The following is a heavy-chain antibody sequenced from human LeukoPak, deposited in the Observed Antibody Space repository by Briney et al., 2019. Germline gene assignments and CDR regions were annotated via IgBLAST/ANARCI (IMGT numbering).Heavy chain of an antibody. D-gene: IGHD3-22*01. J-gene: IGHJ6*02. CDR3: ARQGTSGSYLTGLDA. CDR1: SGSISTYY. Sequence: SETLSLTCTVSSGSISTYYWSWIRQSPGKGLEWMGYIFHSGSTTYNPSLSSRLTISVDTSKNQFSLELRSVTAADTAVYYCARQGTSGSYLTGLDAWGQGTTVTVSS. V-gene: IGHV4-59*08. CDR2: IFHSGST.